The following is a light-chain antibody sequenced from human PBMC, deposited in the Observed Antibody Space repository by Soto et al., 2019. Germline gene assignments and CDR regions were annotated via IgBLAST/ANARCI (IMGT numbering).Light chain of an antibody. V-gene: IGKV3-20*01. CDR3: QQYGTVTTT. Sequence: VFANSPGTPSLSPGERATLSCSSRQSVTGSYLACYQQPPCQAPSLLXDCXSTMATGIPDRLSGSGSGTELTPTISRLEHHYFTVYYYQQYGTVTTTFGPGTKVDIK. CDR2: CXS. CDR1: QSVTGSY. J-gene: IGKJ3*01.